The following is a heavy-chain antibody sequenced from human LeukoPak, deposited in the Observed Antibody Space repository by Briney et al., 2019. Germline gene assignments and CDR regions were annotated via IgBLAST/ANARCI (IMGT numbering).Heavy chain of an antibody. D-gene: IGHD3-16*01. Sequence: SETLSLTCTVSGGSISSYYWSWIRRHPGKGLEWIGYIYYSGSTNYNPSLKSRVTISVDTSKNQFSLKLSSVTAADTAVYYCARHGGIEAFDIWGQGTMVTVSS. V-gene: IGHV4-59*01. CDR3: ARHGGIEAFDI. J-gene: IGHJ3*02. CDR1: GGSISSYY. CDR2: IYYSGST.